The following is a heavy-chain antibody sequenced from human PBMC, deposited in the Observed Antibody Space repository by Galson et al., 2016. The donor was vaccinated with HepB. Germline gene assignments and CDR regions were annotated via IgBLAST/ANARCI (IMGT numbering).Heavy chain of an antibody. D-gene: IGHD4-17*01. V-gene: IGHV3-23*05. CDR3: AKRKSFDSGSLDY. CDR2: IFSSGRGT. J-gene: IGHJ4*02. CDR1: GFTFSNYA. Sequence: SLRLSCAASGFTFSNYAMTWVRQAPGQGLEWVSTIFSSGRGTYSADSVKGRFTMSRDNSKNTLFLQVNSLRAEDTAIYFCAKRKSFDSGSLDYWGQGALVTVAA.